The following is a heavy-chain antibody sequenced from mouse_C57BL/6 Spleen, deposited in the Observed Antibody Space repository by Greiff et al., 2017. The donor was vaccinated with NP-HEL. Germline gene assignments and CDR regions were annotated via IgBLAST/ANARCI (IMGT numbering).Heavy chain of an antibody. CDR2: ISDGGSYT. V-gene: IGHV5-4*03. CDR1: GFTFSSYA. D-gene: IGHD1-1*01. J-gene: IGHJ1*03. Sequence: EVMLVESGGGLVKPGGSLKLSCAASGFTFSSYAMSWVRQTPEKRLEWVATISDGGSYTYYPDNVKGRFTISRDNAKNNLYLQMSHLKSEDTAMYYCARVLRYWYFDVWGTGTTVTVSS. CDR3: ARVLRYWYFDV.